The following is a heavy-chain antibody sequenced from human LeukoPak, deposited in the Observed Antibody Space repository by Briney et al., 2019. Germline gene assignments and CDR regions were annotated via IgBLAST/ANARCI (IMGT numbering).Heavy chain of an antibody. CDR1: GFTFTTYG. CDR3: ARGYSYGDY. Sequence: GVSLRLSCAASGFTFTTYGMHWVRQAPGKGLEWVAFIRYDGAIKHYADSVKGRFTISRDNSKNSLYLQMNSLRAEDTAVYYCARGYSYGDYWGQGPLVTVSS. D-gene: IGHD5-18*01. CDR2: IRYDGAIK. J-gene: IGHJ4*02. V-gene: IGHV3-30*02.